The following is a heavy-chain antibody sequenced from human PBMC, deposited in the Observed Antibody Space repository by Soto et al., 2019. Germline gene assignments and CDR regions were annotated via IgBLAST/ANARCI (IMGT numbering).Heavy chain of an antibody. CDR3: AREGSGYNF. D-gene: IGHD5-12*01. V-gene: IGHV1-69*13. J-gene: IGHJ4*02. CDR2: IAPVFGRP. Sequence: SVKVSCKASGGTFSSYAISWVRQAPGQGLEWMGGIAPVFGRPNYAQRFRGRLTITADESTSTGYMELISLRSDDTAVYYCAREGSGYNFWGQGTQVTVSS. CDR1: GGTFSSYA.